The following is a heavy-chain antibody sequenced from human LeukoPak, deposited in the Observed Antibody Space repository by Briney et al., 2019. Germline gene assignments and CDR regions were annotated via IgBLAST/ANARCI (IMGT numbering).Heavy chain of an antibody. J-gene: IGHJ3*02. V-gene: IGHV3-23*01. CDR2: MSGSQSTT. D-gene: IGHD1-1*01. CDR3: TKLDPRDKGNSLDAFDM. CDR1: GFTFSSYA. Sequence: PGGSLRLSCAASGFTFSSYAMSWVRQAPGKGLEWVAGMSGSQSTTYYTDSVKGRFTVSRDNSKNTLYLQMNSLTAEDTAIYYCTKLDPRDKGNSLDAFDMWGQGTMVTVSS.